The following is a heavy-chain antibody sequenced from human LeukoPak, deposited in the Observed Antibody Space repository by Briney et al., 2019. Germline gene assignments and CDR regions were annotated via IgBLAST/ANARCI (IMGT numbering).Heavy chain of an antibody. V-gene: IGHV4-59*01. Sequence: SETLSLTCTVSGGSISSYYWSWVRQPPGKGLEWIGYIYNNGDTNYNPSLRSRVTLSIDTSESRFSLRLTSVTAADTAVYYCARGPPRTGRERYFDYWGRGTLVTVSS. J-gene: IGHJ4*02. D-gene: IGHD1-1*01. CDR2: IYNNGDT. CDR1: GGSISSYY. CDR3: ARGPPRTGRERYFDY.